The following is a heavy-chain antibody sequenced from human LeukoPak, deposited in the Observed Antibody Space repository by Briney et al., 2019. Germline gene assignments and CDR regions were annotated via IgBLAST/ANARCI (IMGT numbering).Heavy chain of an antibody. D-gene: IGHD2-15*01. CDR1: GFTFGDYA. CDR2: IRSKAYGGTT. J-gene: IGHJ4*02. Sequence: GRSLRLSCTASGFTFGDYAMSWFRQAPGKGLEWVGFIRSKAYGGTTEYAASVKGRFTSSRDDSKSIAYLQMNSLKTEDTAVYYCTRDLWGYCSGGSCYFDYWGQGTLVTVSS. CDR3: TRDLWGYCSGGSCYFDY. V-gene: IGHV3-49*03.